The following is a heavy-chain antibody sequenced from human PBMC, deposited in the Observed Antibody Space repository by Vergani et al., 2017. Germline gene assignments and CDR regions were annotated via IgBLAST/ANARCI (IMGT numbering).Heavy chain of an antibody. CDR3: ARDHEYCGGDNCLDYYYYMDV. V-gene: IGHV3-21*01. D-gene: IGHD2-21*01. Sequence: VQLVESGGGLFRPGGPLRLSCAGPGFPFSAYSITWYRQPPGKGLEWVSSISSSSTYIYYADSVKGRFTISRDNAKNSLFLQMNSLRAEDTAVYYCARDHEYCGGDNCLDYYYYMDVWGKGTTVTVSS. CDR1: GFPFSAYS. J-gene: IGHJ6*03. CDR2: ISSSSTYI.